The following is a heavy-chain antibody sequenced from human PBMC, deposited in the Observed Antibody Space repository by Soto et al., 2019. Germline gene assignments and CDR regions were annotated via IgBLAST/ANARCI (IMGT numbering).Heavy chain of an antibody. Sequence: EVQLVESGGGLEKPGGSLRLSCAASGFMFTSAFMSWVRQTPGKGLEWVARIKSKSAGGTIDYAAPVKGRFTISRDDYENTVSLQMNSLKADDTALYYCTTGDYWGQGILVTVSS. J-gene: IGHJ4*02. CDR3: TTGDY. V-gene: IGHV3-15*01. CDR2: IKSKSAGGTI. CDR1: GFMFTSAF.